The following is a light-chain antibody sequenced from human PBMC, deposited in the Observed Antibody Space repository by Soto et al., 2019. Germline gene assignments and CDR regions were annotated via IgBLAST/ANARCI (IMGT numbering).Light chain of an antibody. CDR3: SSYAGSSNV. Sequence: QSVLIQPPSASGTPGQRVTVSCSGGSSNIGSYTVNWYQQLPGAAPKLLIYSNSQRPSGVPDRFSASKSGTSASLAISGLQSEDEAEYYCSSYAGSSNVFGTGTKLTVL. CDR1: SSNIGSYT. J-gene: IGLJ1*01. V-gene: IGLV1-44*01. CDR2: SNS.